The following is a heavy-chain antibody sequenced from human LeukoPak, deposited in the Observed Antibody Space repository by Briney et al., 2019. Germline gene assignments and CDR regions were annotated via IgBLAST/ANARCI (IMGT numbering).Heavy chain of an antibody. CDR3: ARIQRICSSTSCLGAFDI. CDR1: GYTFTSYY. D-gene: IGHD2-2*01. J-gene: IGHJ3*02. V-gene: IGHV1-46*01. Sequence: GASVKVSCKASGYTFTSYYMHWVRQAPGQGLEWMGIINPSGGSTSYAQKFQGRVTMTRDTSTSTVYMELSSLRSEDTAVYYCARIQRICSSTSCLGAFDIWGQGTMVTVSS. CDR2: INPSGGST.